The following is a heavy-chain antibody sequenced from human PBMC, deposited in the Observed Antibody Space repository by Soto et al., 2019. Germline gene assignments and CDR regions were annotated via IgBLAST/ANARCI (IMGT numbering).Heavy chain of an antibody. Sequence: QVQLVQSGAEVKKPGSSVKVSCKASGGTFSSYAISWVRQAPGQGLEWMGGIIPIFGTANYAQKFQGRVTITADESTSTAYMELSSLRSEDTAVYYCVSPRHPERASRRGYSYSYCYYYGMDVWGQGTTVTVSS. CDR2: IIPIFGTA. V-gene: IGHV1-69*01. J-gene: IGHJ6*02. CDR3: VSPRHPERASRRGYSYSYCYYYGMDV. D-gene: IGHD5-18*01. CDR1: GGTFSSYA.